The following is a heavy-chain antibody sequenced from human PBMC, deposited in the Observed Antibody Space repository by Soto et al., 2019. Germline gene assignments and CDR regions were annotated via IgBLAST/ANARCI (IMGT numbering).Heavy chain of an antibody. V-gene: IGHV3-23*01. CDR1: GFTFYSYA. Sequence: PGGSLRLSCAASGFTFYSYAMTWCRQAPGKALDWVSTISGSGDSTYYADSVKGRFSISRDNYKNTVSLQMNSLRAENTAVYFCARVWERTVTTRNYFYGIDVWGRGTTVTVSS. CDR3: ARVWERTVTTRNYFYGIDV. CDR2: ISGSGDST. J-gene: IGHJ6*02. D-gene: IGHD4-17*01.